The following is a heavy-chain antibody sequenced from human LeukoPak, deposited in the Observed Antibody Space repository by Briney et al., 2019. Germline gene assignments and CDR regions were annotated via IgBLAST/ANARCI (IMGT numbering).Heavy chain of an antibody. CDR2: ISYDGSNK. CDR3: ARDLDYFDY. J-gene: IGHJ4*02. Sequence: PGGSLRLSCAASGFTFSSYAMHWVRQAPGKGLEWVAVISYDGSNKYYADSVKGRFTISRDNSKNTLYLQMNSLRAEDTAVYYCARDLDYFDYWGQGTLVTVSS. CDR1: GFTFSSYA. V-gene: IGHV3-30*04.